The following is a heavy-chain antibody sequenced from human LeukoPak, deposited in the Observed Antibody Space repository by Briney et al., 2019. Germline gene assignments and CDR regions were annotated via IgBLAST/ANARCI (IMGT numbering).Heavy chain of an antibody. CDR3: ARVGRGYSPYYYYAMDV. D-gene: IGHD4-23*01. Sequence: SQTLSLTCTVSGDSISSGAYYWTWIRQHPGKGLEWIGYIYYSGSTYYNSSLKSRVTISVDTSKNQFSLRLSSVTAADTAVYYCARVGRGYSPYYYYAMDVWGQGTTVTVSS. CDR2: IYYSGST. J-gene: IGHJ6*02. V-gene: IGHV4-31*03. CDR1: GDSISSGAYY.